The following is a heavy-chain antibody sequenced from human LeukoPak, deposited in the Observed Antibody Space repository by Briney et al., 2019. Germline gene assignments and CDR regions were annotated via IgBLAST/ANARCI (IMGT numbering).Heavy chain of an antibody. Sequence: GGSLRLSCAASGFTFADSAMRSARHAPGKGLEWVSGISWNSGSIGYLESVKGRFTISRDNAKNSLYLQMNSLRAEDTALYYCAKAAMGPSYYFDYWGQGALVTVSS. J-gene: IGHJ4*02. CDR2: ISWNSGSI. CDR3: AKAAMGPSYYFDY. D-gene: IGHD5-18*01. V-gene: IGHV3-9*01. CDR1: GFTFADSA.